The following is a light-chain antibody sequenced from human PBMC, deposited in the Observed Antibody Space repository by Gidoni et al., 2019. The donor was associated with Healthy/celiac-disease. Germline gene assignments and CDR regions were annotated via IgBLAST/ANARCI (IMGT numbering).Light chain of an antibody. Sequence: DIVMTQSPLYLPVTPGEPASISCRSSKSLLHSNGYNYLDWYLQKPGQSPQLLIYLGSNRASGVPDRVSGSVSGTDCTLKSSRVEAEDVGVYYCMQALQTLTFGQGTKVEIK. J-gene: IGKJ1*01. CDR1: KSLLHSNGYNY. V-gene: IGKV2-28*01. CDR2: LGS. CDR3: MQALQTLT.